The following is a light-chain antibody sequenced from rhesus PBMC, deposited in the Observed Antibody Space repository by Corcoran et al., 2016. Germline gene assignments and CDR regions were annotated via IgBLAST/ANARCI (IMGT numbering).Light chain of an antibody. CDR1: QGISTY. Sequence: DIQMTQSPSSLSASVGDRVTITCRASQGISTYLNWYQQKPGKAPKRLIYATSSLESGGPSRFSGSGSGTDFTLTISSLQPEDFATYYCLQYNSDPRTFGQGTKVEIK. CDR3: LQYNSDPRT. CDR2: ATS. J-gene: IGKJ1*01. V-gene: IGKV1-43*02.